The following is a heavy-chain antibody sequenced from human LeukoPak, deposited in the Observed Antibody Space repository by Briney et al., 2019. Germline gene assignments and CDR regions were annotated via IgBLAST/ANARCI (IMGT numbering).Heavy chain of an antibody. Sequence: SETLSLTCTVSGGSISSSSYYWGWIRQPPGKGPEWIGSIYYSGSTYYNPSLKSRVTISVDTSKNQFSLKLSSVTAADTAVYYCARGVRLEYSSSPWDYWGQGTLVTVSS. CDR2: IYYSGST. V-gene: IGHV4-39*01. J-gene: IGHJ4*02. D-gene: IGHD6-6*01. CDR1: GGSISSSSYY. CDR3: ARGVRLEYSSSPWDY.